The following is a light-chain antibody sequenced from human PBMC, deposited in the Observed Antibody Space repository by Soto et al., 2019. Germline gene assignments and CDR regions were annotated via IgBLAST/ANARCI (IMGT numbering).Light chain of an antibody. V-gene: IGKV3-15*01. CDR3: QQYNNCPLT. Sequence: EVVMTQSPATLSVSPGERATLSCRASQSVSSNLAWYRQKLGQAPRLLIYGASTRATCITARFSGSGSATEYTLPIISLPSEDFAVYFCQQYNNCPLTFGGGTKVAIK. CDR2: GAS. CDR1: QSVSSN. J-gene: IGKJ4*01.